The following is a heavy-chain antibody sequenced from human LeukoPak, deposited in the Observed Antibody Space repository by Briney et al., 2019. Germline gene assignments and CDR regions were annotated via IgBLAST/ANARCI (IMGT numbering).Heavy chain of an antibody. V-gene: IGHV4-34*01. D-gene: IGHD2-15*01. J-gene: IGHJ4*02. Sequence: PSETLSLTCAVYGGSFSGYYWSWIRQPPGKGLEWIGEINHSGSTNYNPSLKSRVTISVDTSKNQFSLKLSSVTAADTAVYYCASSGFCSGGSCYSLFWDYWGQGTLVTVSS. CDR1: GGSFSGYY. CDR3: ASSGFCSGGSCYSLFWDY. CDR2: INHSGST.